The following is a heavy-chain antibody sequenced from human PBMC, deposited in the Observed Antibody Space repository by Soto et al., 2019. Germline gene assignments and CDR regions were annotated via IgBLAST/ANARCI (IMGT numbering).Heavy chain of an antibody. Sequence: GASVKVSCKASGGTFSSYGISWVRQAPGQGLDWMGGIIPIFGTANYAQKFQGRVTITADESTSTAYMELSSLRSEDTAVYYCARDLPYYYDSSGYAFDYWGQGTLVTVSS. V-gene: IGHV1-69*13. J-gene: IGHJ4*02. D-gene: IGHD3-22*01. CDR2: IIPIFGTA. CDR1: GGTFSSYG. CDR3: ARDLPYYYDSSGYAFDY.